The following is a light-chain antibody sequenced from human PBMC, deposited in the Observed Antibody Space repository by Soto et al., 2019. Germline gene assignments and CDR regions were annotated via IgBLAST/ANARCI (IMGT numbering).Light chain of an antibody. CDR1: QDITKY. CDR3: QQYDNPPIT. V-gene: IGKV1-33*01. CDR2: DAS. Sequence: DIQMTQSPSSLAASEGDRVTITCQASQDITKYLNWYQQKPGIAPKVLISDASNLETGVPPRFSGSGSGTEFTLTISGLQPEDFATYYCQQYDNPPITFGPGTQVEMK. J-gene: IGKJ3*01.